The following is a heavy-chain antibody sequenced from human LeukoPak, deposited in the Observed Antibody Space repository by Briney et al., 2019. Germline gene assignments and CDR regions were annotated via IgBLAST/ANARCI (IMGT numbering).Heavy chain of an antibody. CDR2: IYNSET. CDR1: GGSISSSSYR. J-gene: IGHJ4*02. V-gene: IGHV4-39*01. CDR3: ARNDSSGYFDY. D-gene: IGHD3-22*01. Sequence: PSETLSLTCTVSGGSISSSSYRWGWIRQPPGKGLEWIGSIYNSETSYNPSLKSRVTISVDTSKNQFSLKLRSVTAADTAVYYCARNDSSGYFDYWGQGTLVTVSS.